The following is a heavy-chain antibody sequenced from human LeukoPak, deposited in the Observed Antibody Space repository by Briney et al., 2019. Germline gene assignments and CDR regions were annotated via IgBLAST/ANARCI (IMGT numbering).Heavy chain of an antibody. CDR2: IWYDGSNK. J-gene: IGHJ3*02. Sequence: GGSLRLSCAASGFTFSSYGMHWVRQAPGKGLEWVAVIWYDGSNKYYADSVKGRFTISRDNSKNTLYLQMNSLRAEDTAVYYCARHPTYGSAAFDIRGQGTMVTVSS. CDR1: GFTFSSYG. CDR3: ARHPTYGSAAFDI. D-gene: IGHD3-10*01. V-gene: IGHV3-33*01.